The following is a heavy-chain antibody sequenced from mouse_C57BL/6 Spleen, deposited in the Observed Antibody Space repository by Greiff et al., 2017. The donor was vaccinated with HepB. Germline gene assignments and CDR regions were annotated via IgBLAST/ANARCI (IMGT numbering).Heavy chain of an antibody. CDR3: ARESDYYFDY. D-gene: IGHD2-13*01. Sequence: QVQLKESGAELVRPGASVKLSCKASGYTFTDYYINWVKQRPGQGLEWIARIYPGSGNTYYNEKFKGKATLTAEKSSSTAYMQLSSLTSEDSAVYFCARESDYYFDYWGQGTTLTVSS. V-gene: IGHV1-76*01. CDR1: GYTFTDYY. J-gene: IGHJ2*01. CDR2: IYPGSGNT.